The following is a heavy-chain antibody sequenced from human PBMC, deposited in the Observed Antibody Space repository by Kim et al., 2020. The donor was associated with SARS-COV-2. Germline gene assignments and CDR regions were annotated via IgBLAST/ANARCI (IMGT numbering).Heavy chain of an antibody. Sequence: SVKVSCKASGGTFSSYAISWVRQAPGQGLEWMGGIIPIFGTANYAQKFQGRVTITADESTSTAYMELSSLRSEDTAVYYCAREYYGSGTLGYWGQGTLVTVSS. D-gene: IGHD3-10*01. J-gene: IGHJ4*02. CDR3: AREYYGSGTLGY. CDR1: GGTFSSYA. CDR2: IIPIFGTA. V-gene: IGHV1-69*13.